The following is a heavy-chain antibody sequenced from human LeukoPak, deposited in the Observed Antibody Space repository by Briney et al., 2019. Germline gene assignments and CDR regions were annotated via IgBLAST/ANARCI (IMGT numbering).Heavy chain of an antibody. Sequence: PGGSLRLSCAASGFTFSSYGMHWVRQAPGKGLEWVAVIWYDGSNKYYADSVKGRFTISRDDSKNTLYLQMNSLRAEDTAVYYCARDLRIAVAGSYFDYWGQGTLITVSS. CDR1: GFTFSSYG. V-gene: IGHV3-33*01. CDR2: IWYDGSNK. J-gene: IGHJ4*02. CDR3: ARDLRIAVAGSYFDY. D-gene: IGHD6-19*01.